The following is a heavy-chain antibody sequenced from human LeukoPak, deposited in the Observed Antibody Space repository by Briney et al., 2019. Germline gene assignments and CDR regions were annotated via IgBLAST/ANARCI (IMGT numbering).Heavy chain of an antibody. Sequence: GGSLRLSCAASGFTVSSNYMSWVRQAPGKGLEGVSVIYSGGSTYYADSVKGRFTISRHNSKNTLYLQMNSLRAEDTAVYYCARVNYYGSGSYLRWFDPWGQGTLVTVSS. D-gene: IGHD3-10*01. CDR1: GFTVSSNY. V-gene: IGHV3-53*04. CDR3: ARVNYYGSGSYLRWFDP. J-gene: IGHJ5*02. CDR2: IYSGGST.